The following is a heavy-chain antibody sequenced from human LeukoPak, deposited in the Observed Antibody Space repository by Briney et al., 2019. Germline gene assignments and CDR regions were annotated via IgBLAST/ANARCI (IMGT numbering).Heavy chain of an antibody. CDR1: GGSISISSYY. D-gene: IGHD1-26*01. CDR3: ARPAYRESYYDAFDI. CDR2: IYYSDST. J-gene: IGHJ3*02. Sequence: ETQSLMCTLSGGSISISSYYWAWIRRPPGKGLEWFGSIYYSDSTYSNPCLNSRVPISVQTSKNKFNLKPYSRTPRHTIAYCCARPAYRESYYDAFDIWGQGTMVTVSS. V-gene: IGHV4-39*01.